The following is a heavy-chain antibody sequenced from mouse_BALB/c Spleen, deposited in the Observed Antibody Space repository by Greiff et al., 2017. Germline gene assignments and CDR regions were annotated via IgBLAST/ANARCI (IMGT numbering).Heavy chain of an antibody. CDR1: GFSLTSYG. V-gene: IGHV2-9*02. CDR3: ARGLITYYYAMDY. CDR2: IWAGGST. D-gene: IGHD2-4*01. J-gene: IGHJ4*01. Sequence: QVQLQQSGPGLVAPSQSLSITCTVSGFSLTSYGVHWVRQPPGKGLEWLGVIWAGGSTNYNSALMSRLSISKDNSKSQVFLKMNSLQTDDTAMYYCARGLITYYYAMDYWGQGTSVTVSS.